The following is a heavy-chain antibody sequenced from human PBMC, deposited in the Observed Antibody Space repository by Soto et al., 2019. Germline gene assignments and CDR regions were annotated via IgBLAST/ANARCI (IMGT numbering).Heavy chain of an antibody. Sequence: QVQLQQWGAGLLKPSETLSLTCAVYGGSFSGYYWSWIRQPPGKGLEWIGEINHSGSTNYNPSLKSRVTISVDTSKSQFSLKLSSVTAADTAVYYCARGGGALYCSGGSCYHWFDPWGQGTLVTVSS. D-gene: IGHD2-15*01. CDR3: ARGGGALYCSGGSCYHWFDP. CDR1: GGSFSGYY. J-gene: IGHJ5*02. CDR2: INHSGST. V-gene: IGHV4-34*01.